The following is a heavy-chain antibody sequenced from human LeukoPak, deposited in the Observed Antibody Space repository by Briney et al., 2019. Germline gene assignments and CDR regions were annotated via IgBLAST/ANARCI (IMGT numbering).Heavy chain of an antibody. J-gene: IGHJ5*02. CDR1: GYTFTGYG. CDR2: ISAYNGNT. V-gene: IGHV1-18*01. D-gene: IGHD3-10*01. CDR3: ARDSPYYYGSGSYQENWFDP. Sequence: GASVKVSCKASGYTFTGYGISWVRQAPGQGLEWMGWISAYNGNTNYAQKLQGRVTMTTDTSTSTAYMELRSLRSDDTAVYYCARDSPYYYGSGSYQENWFDPWGQGTLVTVSS.